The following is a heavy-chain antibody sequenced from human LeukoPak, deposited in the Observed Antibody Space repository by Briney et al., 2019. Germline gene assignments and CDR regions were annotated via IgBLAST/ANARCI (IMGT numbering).Heavy chain of an antibody. Sequence: PSGTLSLTCAVSGGSISSSNWWSWVRQPPGKGLEWIGEISHSGSTNYNPSLKSRVTISVDTSKNQFSLKLSSVTAADTAVYYCARGWFGELGFDYWGQGTLVTVSS. CDR2: ISHSGST. J-gene: IGHJ4*02. CDR3: ARGWFGELGFDY. V-gene: IGHV4-4*02. D-gene: IGHD3-10*01. CDR1: GGSISSSNW.